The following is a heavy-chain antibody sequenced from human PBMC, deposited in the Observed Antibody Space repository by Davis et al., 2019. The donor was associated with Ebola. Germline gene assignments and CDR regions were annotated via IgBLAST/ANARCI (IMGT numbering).Heavy chain of an antibody. V-gene: IGHV6-1*01. CDR2: TYYSSKWYH. D-gene: IGHD5-18*01. Sequence: PSETLSLTCAISGDSVSSGGWNWIRQSPSRGLEWLGRTYYSSKWYHDYAVSLKSRITINPDTSKNQFSLQLNSVTPEDTALYYCARGWLRVGMDVWGEGTTVTVSP. J-gene: IGHJ6*04. CDR3: ARGWLRVGMDV. CDR1: GDSVSSGG.